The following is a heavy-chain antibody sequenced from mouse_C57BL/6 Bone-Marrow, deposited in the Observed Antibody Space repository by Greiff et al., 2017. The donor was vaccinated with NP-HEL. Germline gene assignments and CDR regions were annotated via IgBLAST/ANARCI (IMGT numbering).Heavy chain of an antibody. J-gene: IGHJ1*03. CDR3: ARDAPSYYYGSSYWYFDV. CDR2: SRNKANDYTT. V-gene: IGHV7-1*01. D-gene: IGHD1-1*01. Sequence: EVKLVESGGGLVQSGRSLRLSCATSGFTFSDFYMEWVRQAPGKGLEWIAASRNKANDYTTEYSASVKGRFIVSRDTSQSILYLQMNALRAEDTAIYYCARDAPSYYYGSSYWYFDVWGTGTTVTVSS. CDR1: GFTFSDFY.